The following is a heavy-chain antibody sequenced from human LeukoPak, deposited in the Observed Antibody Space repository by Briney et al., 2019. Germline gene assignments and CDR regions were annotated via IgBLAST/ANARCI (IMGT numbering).Heavy chain of an antibody. CDR1: GGSISSSNW. D-gene: IGHD1-1*01. J-gene: IGHJ4*02. V-gene: IGHV3-33*08. Sequence: LSLTCAVSGGSISSSNWWSWVRQAPGKGLEWVAVIWYDGSNKYYADSVKGRFTISRDNSKNTLYLQMNSLRAEDTAVYYCARDLEHYFDYWGQGTLVTVSS. CDR3: ARDLEHYFDY. CDR2: IWYDGSNK.